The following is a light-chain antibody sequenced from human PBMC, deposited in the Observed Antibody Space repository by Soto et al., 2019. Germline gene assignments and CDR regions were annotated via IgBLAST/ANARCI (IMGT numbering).Light chain of an antibody. CDR3: QSYDSSLSGSGV. J-gene: IGLJ1*01. V-gene: IGLV1-40*01. CDR2: GNT. Sequence: QSVLTQPPSVSGAPGQRVTISCTGSSSNIGAGYDVHWYQQLPGTAPKPLIYGNTNRPSGVPDRFSGSKSGASASLAIPGLRAEDEANYYGQSYDSSLSGSGVFGTGTKVTAL. CDR1: SSNIGAGYD.